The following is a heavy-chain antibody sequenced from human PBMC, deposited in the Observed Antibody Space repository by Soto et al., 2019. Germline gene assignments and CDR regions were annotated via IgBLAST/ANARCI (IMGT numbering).Heavy chain of an antibody. CDR2: IYPGDSDT. V-gene: IGHV5-51*01. Sequence: GESLKISCKGSGYSFTSYWIGWVRQMPGKGLEWMGIIYPGDSDTRYSPSFQGQVTISADKSISTAYLQWSSLKASDTAMYYCARRFKFAVGATIGYYYYGMDVWGKGTTVTVSS. CDR1: GYSFTSYW. CDR3: ARRFKFAVGATIGYYYYGMDV. J-gene: IGHJ6*04. D-gene: IGHD1-26*01.